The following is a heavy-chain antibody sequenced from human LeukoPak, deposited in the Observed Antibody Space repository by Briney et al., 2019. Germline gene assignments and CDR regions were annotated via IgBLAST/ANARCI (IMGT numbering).Heavy chain of an antibody. J-gene: IGHJ5*02. V-gene: IGHV4-39*07. CDR2: IYYSGST. CDR3: ARDWSLGGTFDP. CDR1: GGSISSGSYY. Sequence: SETLSLTCTVSGGSISSGSYYWGWIRQPPGKGLEWIGSIYYSGSTYYNPSLKSRVTISVDTSKNQFSLKLSSVTAADTAVYYCARDWSLGGTFDPWGQGTLVTVSS. D-gene: IGHD3-10*01.